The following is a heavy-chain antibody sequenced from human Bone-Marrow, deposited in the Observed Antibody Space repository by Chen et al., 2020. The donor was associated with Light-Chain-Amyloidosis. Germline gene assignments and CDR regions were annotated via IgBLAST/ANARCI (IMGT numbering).Heavy chain of an antibody. V-gene: IGHV4-39*02. CDR1: DGSINSGDYY. CDR2: IYYSGAA. D-gene: IGHD6-19*01. CDR3: SIRIAVPGANEET. Sequence: QLQLQESGPGLVKPSETLSLTCTVSDGSINSGDYYWGWLRQSPGKGLEWIGSIYYSGAAFYNPSLRSLFTISLDTSKNLLSLRLTSVTAADTAVYSCSIRIAVPGANEETWGQGTLVTVSS. J-gene: IGHJ5*02.